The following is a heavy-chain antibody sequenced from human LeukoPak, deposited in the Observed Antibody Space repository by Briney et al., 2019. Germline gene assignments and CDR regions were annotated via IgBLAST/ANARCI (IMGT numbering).Heavy chain of an antibody. J-gene: IGHJ4*02. CDR2: IRSKANSYAT. V-gene: IGHV3-73*01. CDR3: TRQRTTQHDY. D-gene: IGHD2-15*01. Sequence: GGSLRLSCAASGFTFDDYAMHWVRQASGKGLEWVGRIRSKANSYATAYAASVKGRFTISRDDSKNTAYLQMNSLKTEDTAVYYCTRQRTTQHDYWGQGTLVTVSS. CDR1: GFTFDDYA.